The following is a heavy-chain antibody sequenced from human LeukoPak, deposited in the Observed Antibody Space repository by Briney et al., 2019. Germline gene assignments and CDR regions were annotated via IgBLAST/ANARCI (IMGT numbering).Heavy chain of an antibody. D-gene: IGHD3-22*01. Sequence: GGSLRLSCTGSGFTFSSNDMSWVRQPPGKGLEWVSYISITSKTIKYADSVKGRFTISRDNAKNSLYLQMNSLRDEDTAVYYCAKDPDLQVVVISRGLYFDYWGQGTLVTVSS. V-gene: IGHV3-48*02. CDR2: ISITSKTI. CDR1: GFTFSSND. J-gene: IGHJ4*02. CDR3: AKDPDLQVVVISRGLYFDY.